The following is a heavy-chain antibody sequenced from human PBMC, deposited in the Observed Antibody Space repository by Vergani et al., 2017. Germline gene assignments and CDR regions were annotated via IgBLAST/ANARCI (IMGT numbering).Heavy chain of an antibody. D-gene: IGHD1-7*01. CDR1: GGTFSSYA. Sequence: QVQLVQSGAEVKKPGSSVKVSCKASGGTFSSYAISWVRQAPGQGLEWMGWINPNSGGTNYAQKFQGRVTMTRDTSISTAYMELRSLRSDDTAVYYCAXPSGELRHLWLDYWGQGTRVTVSS. CDR3: AXPSGELRHLWLDY. CDR2: INPNSGGT. V-gene: IGHV1-2*02. J-gene: IGHJ4*02.